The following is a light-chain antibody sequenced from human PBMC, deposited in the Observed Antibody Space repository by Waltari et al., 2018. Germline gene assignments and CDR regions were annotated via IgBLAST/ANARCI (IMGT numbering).Light chain of an antibody. J-gene: IGLJ1*01. CDR1: SSDIGFYDY. CDR3: SSYAGSSTFI. CDR2: DVN. Sequence: QAALTQPPSVSGSPGQPVTISCTGSSSDIGFYDYVSWYQHHPGKAPKLMIFDVNKRPSGVSARFSGSKSGNTASLTISGLQDEEEADYFCSSYAGSSTFIFGSGTRLTVL. V-gene: IGLV2-11*01.